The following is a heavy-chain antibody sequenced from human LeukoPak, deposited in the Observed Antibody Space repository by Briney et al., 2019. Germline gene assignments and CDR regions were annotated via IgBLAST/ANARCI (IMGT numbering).Heavy chain of an antibody. CDR2: IYYSGST. V-gene: IGHV4-61*08. J-gene: IGHJ6*02. CDR1: GGPISSGGYY. D-gene: IGHD6-13*01. Sequence: SETLSLTCTVSGGPISSGGYYWSWIRQHPGKGLEWIGYIYYSGSTYYNPSLKSRVTISVDTSKNQFSLKLSSVTAADTAVYYCAREGGIAAAGRGMDVWGQGTTVTVSS. CDR3: AREGGIAAAGRGMDV.